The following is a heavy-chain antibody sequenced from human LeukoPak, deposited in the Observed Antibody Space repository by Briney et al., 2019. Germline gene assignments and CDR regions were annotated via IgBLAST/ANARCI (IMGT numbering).Heavy chain of an antibody. CDR1: GYTFTTYG. V-gene: IGHV1-18*04. J-gene: IGHJ5*02. CDR3: VREEYGPGAYVWFDP. CDR2: ISATNGNT. D-gene: IGHD3-10*01. Sequence: ASVKVSCKASGYTFTTYGISWVRQARGRGLEWVGWISATNGNTNSAQNLQDRVTMTTDTATNTAYMELRNLRFDDTAVYYCVREEYGPGAYVWFDPWGQGTLVTVSS.